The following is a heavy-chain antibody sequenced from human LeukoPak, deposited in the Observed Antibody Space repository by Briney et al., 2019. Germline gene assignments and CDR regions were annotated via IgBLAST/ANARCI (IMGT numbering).Heavy chain of an antibody. CDR3: ARVGGRGYCSSTCCPTTRKYYYYMDV. D-gene: IGHD2-2*01. V-gene: IGHV4-34*01. CDR1: GGSFSGYY. Sequence: SETLSLTCAVYGGSFSGYYWSWIRQPPGKGLEWIGEINHSGSTNYNPSLKSRVTISVDTSKNQFSLKLSSVTAADTAVYYCARVGGRGYCSSTCCPTTRKYYYYMDVWGKGTTVTVSS. J-gene: IGHJ6*03. CDR2: INHSGST.